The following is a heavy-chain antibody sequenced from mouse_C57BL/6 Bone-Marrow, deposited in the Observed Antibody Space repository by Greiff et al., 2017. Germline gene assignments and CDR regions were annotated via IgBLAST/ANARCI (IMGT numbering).Heavy chain of an antibody. Sequence: EVQLQQSGAELVRPGASVKLSCTASGFNIKDDYMHWVKQRPEQGLEWIGWIDPENGDTEYASKFQGKATITADTSSNTAYLQLSSLTSEDTAVYYGTTLDYPFAYWGQGTLVTVSA. CDR2: IDPENGDT. CDR3: TTLDYPFAY. D-gene: IGHD2-4*01. V-gene: IGHV14-4*01. J-gene: IGHJ3*01. CDR1: GFNIKDDY.